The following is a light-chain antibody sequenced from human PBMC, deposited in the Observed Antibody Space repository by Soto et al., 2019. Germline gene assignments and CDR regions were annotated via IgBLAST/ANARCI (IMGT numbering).Light chain of an antibody. CDR2: EVS. CDR3: SSYAGSNNLV. CDR1: SSDVGGYNY. J-gene: IGLJ2*01. V-gene: IGLV2-8*01. Sequence: QSALTQPPSASGSPGQSVTISCTGTSSDVGGYNYVSWYQNYPGKAPKLMIYEVSERPSGVPDRFSGSKSGNTASLTVSGLQAEDEADYYCSSYAGSNNLVFGGGTKLTVL.